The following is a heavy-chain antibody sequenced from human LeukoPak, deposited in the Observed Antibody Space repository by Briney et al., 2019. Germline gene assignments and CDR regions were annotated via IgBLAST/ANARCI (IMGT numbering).Heavy chain of an antibody. CDR3: ARDRRGYSGYVDYYYYMDV. J-gene: IGHJ6*03. CDR1: GCTFSSYW. D-gene: IGHD5-12*01. Sequence: GGSLRLSCAASGCTFSSYWMHWVRQAPGKGLVWVSRINSDGSSTSYADSVKGRFTISRDNAKNTLYLQMNSLRAEDTAVYYCARDRRGYSGYVDYYYYMDVWGKGTTVTVSS. V-gene: IGHV3-74*01. CDR2: INSDGSST.